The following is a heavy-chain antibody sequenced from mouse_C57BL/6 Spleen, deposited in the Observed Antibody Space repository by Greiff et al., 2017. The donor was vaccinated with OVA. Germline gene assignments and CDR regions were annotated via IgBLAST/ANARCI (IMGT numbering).Heavy chain of an antibody. V-gene: IGHV3-6*01. CDR2: ISYDGSN. J-gene: IGHJ3*01. CDR1: GYSITSGYY. Sequence: EVQLQESGPGLVKPSQSLSLTCYVTGYSITSGYYWNWIRQFPGNKLEWMGYISYDGSNNYNPSLKNRISITRDTSKNQFFLKLNSVTTEDTATYYCARGDPWFAYWGQGTLVTVSA. CDR3: ARGDPWFAY.